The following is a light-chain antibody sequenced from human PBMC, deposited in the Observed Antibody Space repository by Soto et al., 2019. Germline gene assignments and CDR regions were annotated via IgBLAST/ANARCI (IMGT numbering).Light chain of an antibody. J-gene: IGKJ4*01. CDR1: QGISSA. Sequence: AIQLTQSPSSLSASVGDRVTITCRASQGISSALAWYQPKPGKAPKLLIYDASSLESGVPSRFSGSGSGTDFNLPISSLQPEAFATYYSQPFNSYPRPFGGGTKVEIQ. V-gene: IGKV1-13*02. CDR2: DAS. CDR3: QPFNSYPRP.